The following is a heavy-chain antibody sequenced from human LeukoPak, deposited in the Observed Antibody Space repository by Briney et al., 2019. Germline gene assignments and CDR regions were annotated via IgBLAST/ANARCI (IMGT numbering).Heavy chain of an antibody. CDR1: GGSISSSSYY. D-gene: IGHD3-10*01. J-gene: IGHJ4*02. Sequence: SETLSLTCTVSGGSISSSSYYWGWIRQPPGKGLQWIGHIYYSGSTNYNPSLKSRVTISVDASKNQFSLKLSSVTAADTAVYYCARGYYGSGSYFDYWGQGTLVTVSS. V-gene: IGHV4-61*05. CDR2: IYYSGST. CDR3: ARGYYGSGSYFDY.